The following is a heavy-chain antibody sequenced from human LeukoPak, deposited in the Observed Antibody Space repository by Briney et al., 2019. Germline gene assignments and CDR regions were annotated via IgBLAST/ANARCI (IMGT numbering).Heavy chain of an antibody. J-gene: IGHJ4*02. CDR3: ARSSIVVVSILDY. Sequence: GGSLRLSCAASGFPFSSYATHWVRQAPGKGLEYVSAISSNGGSTSYANSVKGRFTISRDNSKNTLYLQMGSLRAEDMAVYYCARSSIVVVSILDYWGQGTQVTVSS. CDR1: GFPFSSYA. CDR2: ISSNGGST. D-gene: IGHD2-2*01. V-gene: IGHV3-64*01.